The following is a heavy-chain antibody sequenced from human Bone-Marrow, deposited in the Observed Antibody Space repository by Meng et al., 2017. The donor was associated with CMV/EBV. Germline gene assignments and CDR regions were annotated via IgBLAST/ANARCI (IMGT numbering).Heavy chain of an antibody. CDR3: ARPTYTISSPFDY. CDR1: GGSISSSSYY. J-gene: IGHJ4*02. CDR2: IYYSGST. V-gene: IGHV4-39*07. Sequence: ESLKISCTFSGGSISSSSYYWGWIRQPPGKGLEWIGRIYYSGSTYYNPSLKSRVTISVDTSKNQFSLKLSSVTAADTAVYYCARPTYTISSPFDYCGQGSLVTVSS. D-gene: IGHD6-6*01.